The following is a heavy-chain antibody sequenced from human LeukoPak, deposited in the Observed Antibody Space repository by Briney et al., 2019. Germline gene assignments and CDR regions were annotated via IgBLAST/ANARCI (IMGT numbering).Heavy chain of an antibody. V-gene: IGHV4-59*08. CDR1: GDSLSSYY. CDR2: IYYSGST. CDR3: ASTPYYDSSGYPDV. J-gene: IGHJ6*02. D-gene: IGHD3-22*01. Sequence: SETLSLTCTVSGDSLSSYYWSWIRQPPGKGLEWIGYIYYSGSTNYNPSLKSRVTISVDTSKNQFSLKLNSVTAADTAVYYCASTPYYDSSGYPDVWGQGTTVTVSS.